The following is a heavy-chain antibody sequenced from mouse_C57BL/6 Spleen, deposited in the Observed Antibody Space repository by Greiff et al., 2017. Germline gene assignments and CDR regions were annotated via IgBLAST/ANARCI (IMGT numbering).Heavy chain of an antibody. V-gene: IGHV6-3*01. CDR3: TYDGYYDYAMDY. D-gene: IGHD2-3*01. J-gene: IGHJ4*01. CDR2: IRLKSDNYAT. CDR1: GFTFSNYW. Sequence: EVQLQQSGGGLVQPGGSMKLSCVASGFTFSNYWMNWVRQSPEKGLEWVAQIRLKSDNYATHYAESVKGRFTISRDDSKSSVYLQMNNLRAEDTGIYYCTYDGYYDYAMDYWGQGTSVTVSS.